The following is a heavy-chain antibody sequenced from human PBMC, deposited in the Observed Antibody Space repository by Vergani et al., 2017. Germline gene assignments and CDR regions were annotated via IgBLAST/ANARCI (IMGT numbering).Heavy chain of an antibody. CDR3: AREFSGNTVKNY. CDR2: ISRSSSTI. J-gene: IGHJ4*02. D-gene: IGHD4-17*01. CDR1: GSTFSSYA. Sequence: EVQLMESGGGWAQPGGSLRLSCAASGSTFSSYAMNWVRQAPGKGLEWVSYISRSSSTIYYADSVKGRFTISRDNAKNSLHLQMNNLRAEDTAVYYCAREFSGNTVKNYWGQGTLVTVSS. V-gene: IGHV3-48*01.